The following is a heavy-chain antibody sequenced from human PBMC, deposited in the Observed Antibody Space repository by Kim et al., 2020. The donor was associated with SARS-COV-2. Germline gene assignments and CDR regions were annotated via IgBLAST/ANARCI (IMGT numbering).Heavy chain of an antibody. V-gene: IGHV4-34*01. CDR3: ASTVGRPKQWLVR. Sequence: SETLSLTCAVYGGSFSGYYWSWIRQPPEKGLEWIGEINHSGSTNYNPSLKSRVTISVDTSKNQFSLKLSSVTAADTAVYYCASTVGRPKQWLVRWGQGTLVTVSS. CDR1: GGSFSGYY. D-gene: IGHD6-19*01. CDR2: INHSGST. J-gene: IGHJ4*02.